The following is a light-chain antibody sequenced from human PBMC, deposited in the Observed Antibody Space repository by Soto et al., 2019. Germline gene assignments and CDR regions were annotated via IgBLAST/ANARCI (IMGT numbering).Light chain of an antibody. J-gene: IGKJ2*01. V-gene: IGKV1-5*03. CDR3: QQYNGYPHT. CDR2: KAS. CDR1: QSISTW. Sequence: DIQMTQSPSTLSASVGDRVTITCRASQSISTWLAWYQQKPGKAPKLLIYKASSVRNGVPSRFSGSGSGTEFTLTIYSRQPDDFASYYCQQYNGYPHTFGQGTKLEIK.